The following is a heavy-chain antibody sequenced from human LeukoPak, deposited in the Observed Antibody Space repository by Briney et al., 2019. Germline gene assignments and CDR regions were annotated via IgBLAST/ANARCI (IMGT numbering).Heavy chain of an antibody. D-gene: IGHD1-26*01. CDR2: TNPNSGGT. CDR1: GYTFTGYY. Sequence: ASVKVSCKASGYTFTGYYMHWVRQAPGQGLEWMGWTNPNSGGTNYAQKFQGRVTMTRDTSISTAYMELSRLSSDDTAVYYCARDLSGSYWGGFDYWGLGTLVTVSS. CDR3: ARDLSGSYWGGFDY. V-gene: IGHV1-2*02. J-gene: IGHJ4*02.